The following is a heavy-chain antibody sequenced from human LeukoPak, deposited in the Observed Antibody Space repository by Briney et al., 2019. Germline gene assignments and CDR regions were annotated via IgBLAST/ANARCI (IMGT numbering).Heavy chain of an antibody. CDR2: IIPILNIT. CDR1: RGTFSKYA. CDR3: ARDDDRAREIDY. Sequence: ASVKVSCKASRGTFSKYAISWVRQAPGQGLEWMGRIIPILNITHYAQKFQGRVTIAADKYTSTAYMELSSLRSEDTAVYYCARDDDRAREIDYWGQGTLVTVSS. D-gene: IGHD3-22*01. J-gene: IGHJ4*02. V-gene: IGHV1-69*04.